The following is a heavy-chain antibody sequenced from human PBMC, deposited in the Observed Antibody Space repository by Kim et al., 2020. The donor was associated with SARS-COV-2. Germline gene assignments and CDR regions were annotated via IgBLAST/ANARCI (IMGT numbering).Heavy chain of an antibody. J-gene: IGHJ4*02. Sequence: GGSLRLSCAASGFTFSSYAMHWVRQAPGKGLEWVAVISYDGSNKYYADSVKGRFTISRDNSKNTLYLQMNSLRAEDTAVYYCARARGITMVRGVIIKRPYFDYWGQGTLVTVSS. CDR1: GFTFSSYA. V-gene: IGHV3-30*04. D-gene: IGHD3-10*01. CDR3: ARARGITMVRGVIIKRPYFDY. CDR2: ISYDGSNK.